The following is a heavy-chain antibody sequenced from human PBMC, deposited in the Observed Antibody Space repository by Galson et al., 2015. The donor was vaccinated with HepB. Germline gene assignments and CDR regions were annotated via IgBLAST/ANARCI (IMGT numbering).Heavy chain of an antibody. CDR2: ISRSSSYI. CDR3: AREGGTLLPFGY. Sequence: SLRLSCAASGFTFSSYSMSWVRQAPGKGLEWVSFISRSSSYIYYGDSVKGRFTISRDNAKNSLYLQMNSLRAEDTAVYYCAREGGTLLPFGYWGQGTLVTVSS. V-gene: IGHV3-21*01. J-gene: IGHJ4*02. D-gene: IGHD1-26*01. CDR1: GFTFSSYS.